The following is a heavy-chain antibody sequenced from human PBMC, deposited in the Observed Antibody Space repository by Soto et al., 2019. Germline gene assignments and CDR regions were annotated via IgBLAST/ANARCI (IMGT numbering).Heavy chain of an antibody. CDR1: GGTFSSYA. V-gene: IGHV1-69*01. D-gene: IGHD1-20*01. Sequence: QVQLVQSVAEVKKPGSSVKVSCKASGGTFSSYAISWVRQAPGQGLEWMGGILPIFGTANYAQKFQGRVTITADESTSTDYMELSRVRSEDTAVYYCARSPNYNCNTSLDGCEPWGQGTLVTV. CDR3: ARSPNYNCNTSLDGCEP. J-gene: IGHJ5*02. CDR2: ILPIFGTA.